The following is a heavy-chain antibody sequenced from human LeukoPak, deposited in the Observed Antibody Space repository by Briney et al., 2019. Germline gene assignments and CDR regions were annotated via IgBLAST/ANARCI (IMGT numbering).Heavy chain of an antibody. J-gene: IGHJ4*02. Sequence: PGGSLRLSCAASAFTFSSYGMNWVRQAPGKGLEWVSYISRSGSSIFYTDSVKGRFSISRDNAKNSLYMQMNSLRAEDTAVYYCVGEGGIDPDYWGQGTLVTVSS. CDR2: ISRSGSSI. V-gene: IGHV3-48*03. D-gene: IGHD1-26*01. CDR1: AFTFSSYG. CDR3: VGEGGIDPDY.